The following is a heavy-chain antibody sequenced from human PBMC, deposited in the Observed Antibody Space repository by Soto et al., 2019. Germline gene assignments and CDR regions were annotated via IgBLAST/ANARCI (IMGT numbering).Heavy chain of an antibody. Sequence: LRLSCAASGFTFSSYVMSWVRQAPGKGLEWVSGISGSGGSTYYADSVKGRFTISKDNSKNTLYLQMNSLRAEDTAVYYWARGMAPAATPWGYWGQGTLVTVSS. CDR2: ISGSGGST. CDR1: GFTFSSYV. V-gene: IGHV3-23*01. D-gene: IGHD2-2*01. J-gene: IGHJ4*02. CDR3: ARGMAPAATPWGY.